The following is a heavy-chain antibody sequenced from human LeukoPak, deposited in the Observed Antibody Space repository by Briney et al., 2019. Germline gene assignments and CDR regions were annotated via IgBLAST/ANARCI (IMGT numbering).Heavy chain of an antibody. CDR1: GFTFSSSG. J-gene: IGHJ4*02. V-gene: IGHV3-30*02. D-gene: IGHD5-12*01. CDR2: IRTDGNDK. Sequence: GGSLRLSCAASGFTFSSSGMHWIRQTPGKGLEWVAFIRTDGNDKYYADSLKGRFTISRDNSMNTLYLQMNSLRAEDTALYYCAPDYDYWGRGTLVTVSS. CDR3: APDYDY.